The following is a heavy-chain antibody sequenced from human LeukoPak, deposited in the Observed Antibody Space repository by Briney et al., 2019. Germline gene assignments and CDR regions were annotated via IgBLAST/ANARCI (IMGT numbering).Heavy chain of an antibody. V-gene: IGHV5-51*01. Sequence: GESLKISCRGSGYSFTTYWIGWVGQMTGKGLAWMGMIYPGDSDTRYSPSFQGQVTMSADKSINTAYLQWSSLKASDTAMYYCARRQGCSSTSCPPDSWGQGTLVTVSS. CDR3: ARRQGCSSTSCPPDS. CDR1: GYSFTTYW. D-gene: IGHD2-2*01. J-gene: IGHJ4*02. CDR2: IYPGDSDT.